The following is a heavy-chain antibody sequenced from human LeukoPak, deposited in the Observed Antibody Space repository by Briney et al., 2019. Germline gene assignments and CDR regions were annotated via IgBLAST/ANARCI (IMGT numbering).Heavy chain of an antibody. Sequence: GGSLRLSCAASGFTFTTYSMNWVRQAPGKGLEWVSSIDSSSSYIYYADPVKGRFTISRANAKNSLFLQMNSLRAEDTAVYYCARGPHGGFVIIPTEFWGQGTLVTVSS. J-gene: IGHJ4*02. CDR1: GFTFTTYS. CDR3: ARGPHGGFVIIPTEF. V-gene: IGHV3-21*01. D-gene: IGHD3-3*01. CDR2: IDSSSSYI.